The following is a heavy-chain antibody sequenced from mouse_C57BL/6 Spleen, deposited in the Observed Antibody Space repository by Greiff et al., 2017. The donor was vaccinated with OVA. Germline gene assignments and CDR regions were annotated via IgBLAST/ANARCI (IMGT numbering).Heavy chain of an antibody. CDR2: ISDGGSYT. Sequence: EVKLMESGGGLVKPGGSLKLSCAASGFTFSSYAMSWVRQTPEKRLEWVATISDGGSYTYYPDNVKGRFTISRDNAKNNLYLQMSHLKSEDTAMYYFAGTERFAYWGQGTLVTVSA. D-gene: IGHD3-3*01. J-gene: IGHJ3*01. CDR3: AGTERFAY. V-gene: IGHV5-4*03. CDR1: GFTFSSYA.